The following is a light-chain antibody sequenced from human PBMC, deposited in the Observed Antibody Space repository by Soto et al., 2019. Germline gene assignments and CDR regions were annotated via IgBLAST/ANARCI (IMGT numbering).Light chain of an antibody. CDR3: QQYNKWPRT. CDR1: HSVIYN. CDR2: AAS. Sequence: EIVMTQSPGTLSVSPGERATLYCRASHSVIYNLAWYQQKPGQAPRLLIYAASARATGIPTRFSGSGSGTEFTLTISSLQSEDFAVYYCQQYNKWPRTFGQGTKVDIK. J-gene: IGKJ1*01. V-gene: IGKV3-15*01.